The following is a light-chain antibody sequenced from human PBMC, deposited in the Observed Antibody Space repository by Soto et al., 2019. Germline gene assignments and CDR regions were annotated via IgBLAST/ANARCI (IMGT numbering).Light chain of an antibody. V-gene: IGKV3-20*01. CDR3: QQSGSAPLT. CDR1: QTVRNNY. Sequence: ETVLTQSPGTLSLSPGERATLSCRASQTVRNNYLAWYQQQPGQAPRLLIYGASSSATGIPDRFSGSGSGTDFTLTISRLEPEDFAVYYCQQSGSAPLTFGGGTKVEIK. CDR2: GAS. J-gene: IGKJ4*01.